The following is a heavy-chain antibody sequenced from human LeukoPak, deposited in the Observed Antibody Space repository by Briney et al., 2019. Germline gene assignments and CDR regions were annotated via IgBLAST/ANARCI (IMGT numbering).Heavy chain of an antibody. CDR1: GGSISNSSSY. Sequence: PSETLSLTCTVSGGSISNSSSYWGWIRQPTGKGLEWIVSIYYSGSTYYNPSLKSPVTISVDTSKNQFSLKLSSVTAADTAVYYCARGDPYYSGSYRLEGLDYWGQGTLVTVSS. V-gene: IGHV4-39*01. J-gene: IGHJ4*02. CDR2: IYYSGST. CDR3: ARGDPYYSGSYRLEGLDY. D-gene: IGHD1-26*01.